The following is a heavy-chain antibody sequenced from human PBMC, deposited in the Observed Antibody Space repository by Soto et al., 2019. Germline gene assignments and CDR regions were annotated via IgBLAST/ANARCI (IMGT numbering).Heavy chain of an antibody. Sequence: QVQLVESGGGVVQPGRSLRLSCAASGFIFSSYGMHWVRQAPGKGLEWVGVRWYDGSKKYYADSVKGRFSISRDNSKNTMYLQRNSLRAEDKAVYYCARDRDYFDTSGYYYYFDYWGQGTLVTVSS. V-gene: IGHV3-33*01. CDR3: ARDRDYFDTSGYYYYFDY. D-gene: IGHD3-22*01. CDR2: RWYDGSKK. J-gene: IGHJ4*02. CDR1: GFIFSSYG.